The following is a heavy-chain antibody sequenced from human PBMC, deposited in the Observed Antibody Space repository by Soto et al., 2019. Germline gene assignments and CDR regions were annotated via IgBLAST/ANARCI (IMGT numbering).Heavy chain of an antibody. CDR3: ARVGDVVLVPGGRWGWFCH. Sequence: EVQLVESGGGLVQPGGSLRLSCAASGFAVSSNYMSWVRQAPGKGLEWVSVIHGGGSIDYADSVKGRFTISRDTSKNMLYLQMNSLRVEDTALYFCARVGDVVLVPGGRWGWFCHWGQGSLGTVSS. D-gene: IGHD2-2*01. CDR1: GFAVSSNY. V-gene: IGHV3-66*01. CDR2: IHGGGSI. J-gene: IGHJ5*02.